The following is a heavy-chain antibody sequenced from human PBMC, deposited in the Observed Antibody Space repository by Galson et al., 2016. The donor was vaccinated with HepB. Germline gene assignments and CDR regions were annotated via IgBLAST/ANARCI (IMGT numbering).Heavy chain of an antibody. CDR1: GFSFSGYS. D-gene: IGHD3-16*01. V-gene: IGHV3-33*02. J-gene: IGHJ6*04. CDR2: IWHDGSSK. CDR3: ARWDSMTRGDGLVV. Sequence: SLRLSCAASGFSFSGYSMHWVRQAPGRGLEWVAVIWHDGSSKYYGDSAKGRFSISRDNSKNSVFLQMNSLSVDDTAVYYCARWDSMTRGDGLVVWGKGTTGIVSS.